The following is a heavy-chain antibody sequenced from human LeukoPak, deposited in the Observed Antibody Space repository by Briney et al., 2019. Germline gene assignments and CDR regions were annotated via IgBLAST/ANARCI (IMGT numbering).Heavy chain of an antibody. J-gene: IGHJ4*02. Sequence: HGDSWKFPCKRSGYRLTSYSIRWVGQMPGKGLEWMGIIYPGDSDTRYSPSFQGQVPISADKSISTAYLKWSSLKASDTAMYYCATGVTMRAFDYWGQGTLVTVS. CDR3: ATGVTMRAFDY. CDR2: IYPGDSDT. CDR1: GYRLTSYS. V-gene: IGHV5-51*01. D-gene: IGHD4-17*01.